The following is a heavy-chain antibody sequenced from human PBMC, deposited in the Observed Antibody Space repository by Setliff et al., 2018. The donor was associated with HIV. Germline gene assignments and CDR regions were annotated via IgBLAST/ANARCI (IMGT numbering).Heavy chain of an antibody. CDR1: GGSISSGGYY. CDR2: IHYSGNT. CDR3: ARVQDDFVCFDY. V-gene: IGHV4-31*03. J-gene: IGHJ4*02. Sequence: PSETLSLTCTVSGGSISSGGYYYSWIRQHPVKGLEYIGHIHYSGNTYYNPSLKSRISISVDTSKNQFSLKLTSVTAADTAVYYCARVQDDFVCFDYWGQGTLGTVSS. D-gene: IGHD2-15*01.